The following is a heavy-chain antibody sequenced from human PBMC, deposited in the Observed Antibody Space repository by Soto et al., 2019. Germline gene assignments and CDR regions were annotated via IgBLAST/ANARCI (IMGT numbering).Heavy chain of an antibody. CDR1: GDTFSGYA. CDR2: INVGNYDP. CDR3: ARDPPRVHVAGSGWFDP. D-gene: IGHD3-10*01. Sequence: QVHLVQSGTEVKKPGASVKVSCKTSGDTFSGYAIHWVRQAPGQRLEWMGWINVGNYDPEYSQKFLGIVTITRETSASTAYMDLSRLKSEVTAVYYCARDPPRVHVAGSGWFDPWGQGTLVTVSS. J-gene: IGHJ5*02. V-gene: IGHV1-3*01.